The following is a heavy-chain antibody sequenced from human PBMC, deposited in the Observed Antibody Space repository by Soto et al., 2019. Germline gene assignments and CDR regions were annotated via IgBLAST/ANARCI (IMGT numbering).Heavy chain of an antibody. J-gene: IGHJ4*02. CDR1: GYTFTSYG. D-gene: IGHD1-1*01. V-gene: IGHV1-18*01. Sequence: ASVKVSCKASGYTFTSYGISWVRQAPGQGLEWMGWISAYNGNTNYAQKLQGRVTMTTDTSTSTAYMELRSLRSDGTAVYYCARDAPTKAPENYFHCWGQGTLVTVSS. CDR3: ARDAPTKAPENYFHC. CDR2: ISAYNGNT.